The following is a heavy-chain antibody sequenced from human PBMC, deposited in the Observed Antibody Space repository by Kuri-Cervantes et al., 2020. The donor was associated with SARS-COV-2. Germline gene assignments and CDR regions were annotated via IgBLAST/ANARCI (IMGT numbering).Heavy chain of an antibody. V-gene: IGHV3-33*08. Sequence: GGSLRLSCAASGFTFSSYAMSWVRQAPGKGLEWVAVIWYDGSNKYYADSVKGRFTISRDNSKNTLYLQMNSLRAEDTAVYYCARDLAFGDLPGGYWGQGTLVTVSS. CDR2: IWYDGSNK. CDR1: GFTFSSYA. D-gene: IGHD3-10*01. J-gene: IGHJ4*02. CDR3: ARDLAFGDLPGGY.